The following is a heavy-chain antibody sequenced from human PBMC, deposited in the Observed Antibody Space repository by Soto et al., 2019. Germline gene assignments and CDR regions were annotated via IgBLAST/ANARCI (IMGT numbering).Heavy chain of an antibody. V-gene: IGHV4-39*01. D-gene: IGHD3-10*01. Sequence: SETLSLTCTVSGGSISSSSYYWGWIRQPPGKGLEWIGSIYYSGSTYYNPSLKSRVTISVDTSKNQFSLKLSSVTAADTAVYYCARGSGITMVRGVLDAFDIWGQGTMVTVSS. CDR1: GGSISSSSYY. J-gene: IGHJ3*02. CDR2: IYYSGST. CDR3: ARGSGITMVRGVLDAFDI.